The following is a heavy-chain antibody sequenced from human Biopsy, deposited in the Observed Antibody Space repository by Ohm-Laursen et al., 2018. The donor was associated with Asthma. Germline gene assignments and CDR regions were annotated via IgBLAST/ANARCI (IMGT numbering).Heavy chain of an antibody. CDR2: IYYSGST. J-gene: IGHJ4*02. Sequence: TLSLTWTVSYGSITSGGYYWTWIRQHPGKGLKWIGFIYYSGSTYYNPSLKSRVSISIDRSKNQFSLKLSSVTAADTAVYYCARAQDYYDSRGYYRSFDYWGQGTLVTVSS. CDR1: YGSITSGGYY. CDR3: ARAQDYYDSRGYYRSFDY. D-gene: IGHD3-22*01. V-gene: IGHV4-31*02.